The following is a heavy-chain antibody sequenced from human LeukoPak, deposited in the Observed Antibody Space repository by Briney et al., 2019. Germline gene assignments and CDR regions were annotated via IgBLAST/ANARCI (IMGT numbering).Heavy chain of an antibody. V-gene: IGHV3-66*01. CDR2: IYSGGNT. Sequence: PGRSLRLSCAASGFTVSSNYMSWVRQAPGKGLEWVSIIYSGGNTYYADSVKGRFTISRDNSKNTLYLQMNSLRAEDTAVYYCASVWFGELPFDFWGQGTLVTVSS. J-gene: IGHJ4*02. CDR1: GFTVSSNY. D-gene: IGHD3-10*01. CDR3: ASVWFGELPFDF.